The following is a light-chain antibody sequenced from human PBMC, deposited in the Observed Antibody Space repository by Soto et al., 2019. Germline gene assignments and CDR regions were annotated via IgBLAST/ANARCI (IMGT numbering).Light chain of an antibody. CDR2: DAS. CDR3: QQRSNWPPLT. Sequence: EIVLTQSPATLSLSPGERATLSCRASQRVSSYLAWYQQKPGQAPRLLIYDASNRATGIPARFSGSGSGTDFTLTISSLEPEDFAVYYCQQRSNWPPLTFGGGTKVAIK. V-gene: IGKV3-11*01. J-gene: IGKJ4*01. CDR1: QRVSSY.